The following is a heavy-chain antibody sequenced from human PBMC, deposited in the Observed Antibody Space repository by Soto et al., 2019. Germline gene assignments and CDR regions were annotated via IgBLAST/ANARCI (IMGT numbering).Heavy chain of an antibody. Sequence: PSETLSLTCTVSGGSISSGDYYWSWIRQPPGKGLEWIGYIYYSGSTYYNPSLKSRVTISVDTSKNQFSLKLSSVTAADTAAYYWARVGRQQRIFDYWGPGTLVIVFS. CDR3: ARVGRQQRIFDY. CDR1: GGSISSGDYY. CDR2: IYYSGST. D-gene: IGHD6-13*01. J-gene: IGHJ4*02. V-gene: IGHV4-30-4*01.